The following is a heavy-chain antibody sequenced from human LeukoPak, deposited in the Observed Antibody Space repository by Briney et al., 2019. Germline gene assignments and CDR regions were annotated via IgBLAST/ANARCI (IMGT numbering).Heavy chain of an antibody. Sequence: ASVTVSCKAYGYTFTTYAMHWVRQAPGQRLEWIGWINAGNGNTKYSQKFQDRVTITRDTYANTAYTELSSLRPEDTTGYYRTRYSTKKALVGPPTPHYWGQGTLVTVTT. V-gene: IGHV1-3*01. D-gene: IGHD2-15*01. J-gene: IGHJ4*02. CDR3: TRYSTKKALVGPPTPHY. CDR2: INAGNGNT. CDR1: GYTFTTYA.